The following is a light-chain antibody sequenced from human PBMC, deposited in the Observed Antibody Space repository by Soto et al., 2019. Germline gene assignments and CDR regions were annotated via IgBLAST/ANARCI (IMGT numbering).Light chain of an antibody. Sequence: EIVLTQSPGTLSLSPGERATLSCRASQSFGSRYLAWYQQKPGQAPRLLIYGASSRATGIPDRFSGRGSGTDFTLTISRLEPEDFAVYYCQQRSNWPSFTFGQGTRLEIK. V-gene: IGKV3D-20*02. CDR1: QSFGSRY. CDR2: GAS. J-gene: IGKJ5*01. CDR3: QQRSNWPSFT.